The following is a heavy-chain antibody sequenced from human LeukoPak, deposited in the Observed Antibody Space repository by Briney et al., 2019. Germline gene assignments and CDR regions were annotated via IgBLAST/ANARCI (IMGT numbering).Heavy chain of an antibody. Sequence: GGSLRLSCAASGFTFSSYAMSWVRQAPGKGLEWVSAISGSGGSTYYADSVKRRFTISRDNSKNTLYLQMNSLRAEDTAVYYCAKDDGSYPYYYYYYGMDVWGQGTTVTVSS. D-gene: IGHD1-26*01. CDR1: GFTFSSYA. J-gene: IGHJ6*02. CDR2: ISGSGGST. CDR3: AKDDGSYPYYYYYYGMDV. V-gene: IGHV3-23*01.